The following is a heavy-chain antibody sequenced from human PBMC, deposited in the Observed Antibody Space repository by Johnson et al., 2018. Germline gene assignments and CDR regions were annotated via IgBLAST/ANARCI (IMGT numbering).Heavy chain of an antibody. CDR1: GFTFSSYA. J-gene: IGHJ1*01. CDR2: ISYDGSNK. D-gene: IGHD3-22*01. Sequence: SPRLSCAASGFTFSSYAMHWVRQAPGKGLEWVAVISYDGSNKYYADSVKGRFTISRDNSKNTLYLQMNSLRAEDTTVYYCARDTELDYYDSSGYYLGYFQHWGQGTLVTVSS. CDR3: ARDTELDYYDSSGYYLGYFQH. V-gene: IGHV3-30-3*01.